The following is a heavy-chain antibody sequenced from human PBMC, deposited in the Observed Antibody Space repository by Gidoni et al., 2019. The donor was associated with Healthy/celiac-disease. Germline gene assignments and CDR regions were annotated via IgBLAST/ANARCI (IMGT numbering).Heavy chain of an antibody. D-gene: IGHD6-19*01. CDR2: IAYDGSNK. Sequence: QVQLVESGGGVVQPGRSLRLSCAASGFPSSSYGMHWVRQAPGKGLEWVAVIAYDGSNKYYADSVKGRFTISRDNSKNTLYLQMNSLRAEDTAVYYCAKDRTVAGYYYYGMDVWGQGTTVTVSS. CDR1: GFPSSSYG. CDR3: AKDRTVAGYYYYGMDV. V-gene: IGHV3-30*18. J-gene: IGHJ6*02.